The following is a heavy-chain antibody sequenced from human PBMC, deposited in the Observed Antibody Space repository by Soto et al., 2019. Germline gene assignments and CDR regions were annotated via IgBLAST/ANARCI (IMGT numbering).Heavy chain of an antibody. CDR1: GFTFSSYG. D-gene: IGHD6-13*01. CDR3: ARDRGAVAGTRYYYGMDV. J-gene: IGHJ6*02. V-gene: IGHV3-33*01. CDR2: IWYDGTNK. Sequence: QVQLVESGGGVVQPGRSLRLSCAASGFTFSSYGMHWVRQAPDKGLEWVAVIWYDGTNKYYTDSVKGRFTISRDNSKNTLDLQMNSLRAEDTAVYYCARDRGAVAGTRYYYGMDVWGQGTTVTVSS.